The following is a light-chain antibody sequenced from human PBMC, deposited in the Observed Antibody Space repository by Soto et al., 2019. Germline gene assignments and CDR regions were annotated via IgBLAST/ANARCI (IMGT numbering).Light chain of an antibody. CDR1: SSNIGNNY. CDR3: GTWDSSLSAVV. Sequence: QSVLTQPPSVSAAPGQTVTISCSGSSSNIGNNYVSWDQQLPGTAPKLLIYDNNKRPSVIPDRFSGSKSGTSATLGITGLQTGDEADYYCGTWDSSLSAVVFGGGTKLTVL. V-gene: IGLV1-51*01. CDR2: DNN. J-gene: IGLJ2*01.